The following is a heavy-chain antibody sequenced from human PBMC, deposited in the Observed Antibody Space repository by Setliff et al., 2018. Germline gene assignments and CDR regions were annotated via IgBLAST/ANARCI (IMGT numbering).Heavy chain of an antibody. CDR3: AERLDGSGSHYSTLYH. D-gene: IGHD3-10*01. Sequence: PGESLKISCAASGFTFSSYEMNWVRQAPGKGLEWVSYISSSGSTIYYADSVKGRFTISRDNAKNSLYLQMNSLRAEDTAVYYCAERLDGSGSHYSTLYHWGPGTLVTVSS. V-gene: IGHV3-48*03. J-gene: IGHJ1*01. CDR2: ISSSGSTI. CDR1: GFTFSSYE.